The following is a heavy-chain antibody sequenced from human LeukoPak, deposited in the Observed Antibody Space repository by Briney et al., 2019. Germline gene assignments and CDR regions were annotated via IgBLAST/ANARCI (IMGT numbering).Heavy chain of an antibody. V-gene: IGHV1-69*05. D-gene: IGHD5-18*01. CDR3: ARAGYSYGLAYYYYMDV. CDR2: IIPIFGTA. CDR1: GGTFSSYA. J-gene: IGHJ6*03. Sequence: SVKVSCKASGGTFSSYAISWVRQAPGQGLEWMGGIIPIFGTANYAPKFQGRVTITTDESTSTAYMELSSLRSEDTAVYYCARAGYSYGLAYYYYMDVWGKGTTVTVSS.